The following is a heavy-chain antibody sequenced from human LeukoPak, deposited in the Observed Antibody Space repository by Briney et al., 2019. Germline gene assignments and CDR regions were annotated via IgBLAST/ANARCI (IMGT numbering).Heavy chain of an antibody. J-gene: IGHJ4*02. D-gene: IGHD3-22*01. CDR3: AKGDSTAGGYSAD. CDR2: IWYGGNTK. V-gene: IGHV3-30*04. Sequence: GMSLRLACEASGFIFSHYTMHWVRQAPGKGLEWVAVIWYGGNTKYYADSVKGRFTISRDNSKNILSLQMNNLRVEDTAVYYCAKGDSTAGGYSADWGQGTLVTVSS. CDR1: GFIFSHYT.